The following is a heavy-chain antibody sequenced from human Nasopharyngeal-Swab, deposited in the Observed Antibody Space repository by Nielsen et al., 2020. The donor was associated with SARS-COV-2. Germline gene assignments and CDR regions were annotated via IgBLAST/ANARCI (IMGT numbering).Heavy chain of an antibody. CDR2: ISSDRSIYT. J-gene: IGHJ4*02. Sequence: LSLTCAASGFSSSDYYMSWIRQAPGKGLEWVAYISSDRSIYTFYADSVKGRFTLSRDTAKNSLSLQMDSLRVEDTAVYFCARVEDNFGDYIDYWGQGTLVAVSS. V-gene: IGHV3-11*06. CDR3: ARVEDNFGDYIDY. CDR1: GFSSSDYY. D-gene: IGHD4-17*01.